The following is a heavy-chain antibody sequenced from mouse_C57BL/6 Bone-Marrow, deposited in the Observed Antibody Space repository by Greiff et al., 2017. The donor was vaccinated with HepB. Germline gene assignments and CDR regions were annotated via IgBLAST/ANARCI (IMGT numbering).Heavy chain of an antibody. V-gene: IGHV14-1*01. J-gene: IGHJ3*01. Sequence: DVKLQESGAELVRPGASVKLSCTASGFNIKDYYMHWVKQRPEQGLEWIGRIDPEDGDTEYAPKFQGKATMTADTSSNTAYLQLSSLTSEDTAVYYCTTGASYYYGSWFAYWGQGTLVTVSA. CDR1: GFNIKDYY. CDR3: TTGASYYYGSWFAY. CDR2: IDPEDGDT. D-gene: IGHD1-1*01.